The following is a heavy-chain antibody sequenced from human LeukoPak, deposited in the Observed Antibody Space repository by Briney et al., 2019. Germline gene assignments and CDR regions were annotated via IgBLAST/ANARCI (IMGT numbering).Heavy chain of an antibody. V-gene: IGHV4-4*07. CDR2: IYTSGST. Sequence: SETLSLTCTVSGGSISSYYWSWIRQPAGKGLEWIGRIYTSGSTNYNPSLKSRVTISVDKSKNQFSLKLSSVTAADTAVYYCTRSDGDHPEYFDLWGRGTLVTVSS. CDR1: GGSISSYY. CDR3: TRSDGDHPEYFDL. D-gene: IGHD4-17*01. J-gene: IGHJ2*01.